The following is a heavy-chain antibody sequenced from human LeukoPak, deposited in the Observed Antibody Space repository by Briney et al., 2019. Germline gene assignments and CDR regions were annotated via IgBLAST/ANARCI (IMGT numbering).Heavy chain of an antibody. CDR1: GGSISSYY. J-gene: IGHJ3*02. D-gene: IGHD5-24*01. Sequence: PSETLSLTCTVSGGSISSYYWSWIRQPAGKGLEWIGRIYTSGSTNYNPSLKSRVIMSVDTSKNQFSLKLSSVTAADTAVYYCARGVSRDGYHGGAFDIWGQGTMVTVSS. V-gene: IGHV4-4*07. CDR2: IYTSGST. CDR3: ARGVSRDGYHGGAFDI.